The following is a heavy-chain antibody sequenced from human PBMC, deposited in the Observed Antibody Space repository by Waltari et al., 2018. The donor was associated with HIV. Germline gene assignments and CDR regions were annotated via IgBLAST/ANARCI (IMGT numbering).Heavy chain of an antibody. J-gene: IGHJ3*02. CDR3: ARDNWNDGLDI. CDR1: GFTFSSYW. D-gene: IGHD1-1*01. CDR2: IKQDGNEK. Sequence: EVQLVESGGGLVQPGGSLRLSCAASGFTFSSYWMSWVRQAPGKGLEWCATIKQDGNEKCLVDSVKVRVTISRDNAKNSLYLQMNGLRAEDTAVYYCARDNWNDGLDIWGQGTMVTVSS. V-gene: IGHV3-7*01.